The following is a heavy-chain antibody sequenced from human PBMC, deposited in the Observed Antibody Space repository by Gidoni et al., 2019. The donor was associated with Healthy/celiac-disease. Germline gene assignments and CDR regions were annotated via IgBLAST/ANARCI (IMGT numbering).Heavy chain of an antibody. CDR1: GFTFSSYG. D-gene: IGHD2-2*01. Sequence: QVQLVASGGGVVQPGRSLSLSCAASGFTFSSYGMHWVRQAPGKGLEWVAVISYDGSNKYYADSVKGRFTISRDNSKNTLYLQMNSLRAEDTAVYYCAKDGQYQPPDYFDYWGQGTLVTVSS. CDR3: AKDGQYQPPDYFDY. V-gene: IGHV3-30*18. CDR2: ISYDGSNK. J-gene: IGHJ4*02.